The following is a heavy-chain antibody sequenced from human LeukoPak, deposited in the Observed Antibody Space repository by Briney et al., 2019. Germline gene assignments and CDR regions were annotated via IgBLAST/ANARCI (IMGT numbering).Heavy chain of an antibody. CDR2: INPNSGGT. CDR3: ARAGWYSSSRLPIDY. V-gene: IGHV1-2*06. CDR1: GYTFTGYY. D-gene: IGHD6-6*01. J-gene: IGHJ4*02. Sequence: GASVKVSCKASGYTFTGYYMHRVRQAPGQGLEWMGRINPNSGGTNYAQKFQGRVTMTRDTSISTAYMELSRLRSDDTAVYYCARAGWYSSSRLPIDYWGQGTLVTVSS.